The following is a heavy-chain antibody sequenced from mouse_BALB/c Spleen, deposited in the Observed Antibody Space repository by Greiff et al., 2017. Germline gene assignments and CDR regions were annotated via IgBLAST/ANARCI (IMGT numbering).Heavy chain of an antibody. V-gene: IGHV1S29*02. CDR2: IYPYNGGT. J-gene: IGHJ4*01. CDR3: ARAYYGNYRGAMDY. CDR1: GYTFTDYN. D-gene: IGHD2-10*01. Sequence: EVQLVESGPELVKPGASVKISCKASGYTFTDYNMHWVKQSHGKSLEWIGYIYPYNGGTGYNQKFKSKATLTVDNSSSTAYMELRSLTSEDSAVYYCARAYYGNYRGAMDYWGQGTSVAVSS.